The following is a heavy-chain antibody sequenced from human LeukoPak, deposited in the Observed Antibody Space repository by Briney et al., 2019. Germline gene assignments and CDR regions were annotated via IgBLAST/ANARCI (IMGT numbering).Heavy chain of an antibody. CDR2: ISAYNGNT. D-gene: IGHD2-21*02. CDR3: ARDERIVVVTATPFDY. Sequence: ASVKVSCKASGYTFTSYGISWVRQAPGQGLEWMGWISAYNGNTNYAQKLQGRVTMTTDTFTSTAYMELRSLRSDDTAVYYCARDERIVVVTATPFDYWGQGTPVTVSS. J-gene: IGHJ4*02. V-gene: IGHV1-18*01. CDR1: GYTFTSYG.